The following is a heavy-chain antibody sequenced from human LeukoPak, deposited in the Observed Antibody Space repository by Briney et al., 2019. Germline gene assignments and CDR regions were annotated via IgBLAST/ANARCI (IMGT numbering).Heavy chain of an antibody. CDR1: GFTFSGFW. CDR3: ARSSYSSSSSV. V-gene: IGHV3-7*03. CDR2: INSDGSEG. D-gene: IGHD6-6*01. J-gene: IGHJ3*01. Sequence: PGGSLRLSCAASGFTFSGFWISWFRQAPGKGLEWVASINSDGSEGYYADVVKGRFTISRDNAKNSLYLQINSLRAEDTAVYYCARSSYSSSSSVWGQGTMVTVSS.